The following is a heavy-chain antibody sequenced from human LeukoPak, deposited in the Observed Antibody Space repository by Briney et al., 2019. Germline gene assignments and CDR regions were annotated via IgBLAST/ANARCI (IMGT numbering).Heavy chain of an antibody. CDR3: ARPGSGSPKGDAFDI. Sequence: GEALEISREGAGSIFTSYWIGGGRGLAGKGLEGRGIIDPGDSDTRYSPSFQGHVTISADKSISTAYLQWSSLKASDTAMYYCARPGSGSPKGDAFDIWRQATMVTVSS. CDR1: GSIFTSYW. CDR2: IDPGDSDT. V-gene: IGHV5-51*01. D-gene: IGHD3-10*01. J-gene: IGHJ3*02.